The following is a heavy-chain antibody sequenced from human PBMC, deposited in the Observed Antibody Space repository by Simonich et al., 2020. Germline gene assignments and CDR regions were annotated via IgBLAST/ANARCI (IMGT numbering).Heavy chain of an antibody. D-gene: IGHD3-22*01. CDR3: AKDLGERITMIVVVIDAFDI. CDR1: GFTFSSYS. Sequence: GGGLVQPGGSLRLSCAASGFTFSSYSMSWVRQAPGKVLECVSAIIGSGGSTYYADSVKGRFTISRDNSKKTLYLQMNSLRAEDKAVYYCAKDLGERITMIVVVIDAFDIWGQGTMVTVSS. CDR2: IIGSGGST. V-gene: IGHV3-23*01. J-gene: IGHJ3*02.